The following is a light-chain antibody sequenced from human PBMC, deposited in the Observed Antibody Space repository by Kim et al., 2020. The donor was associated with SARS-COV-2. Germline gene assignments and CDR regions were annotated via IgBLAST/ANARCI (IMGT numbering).Light chain of an antibody. CDR2: QDK. Sequence: PGTTASIPRSGEGLGDKYVCWYQQKPGQSPVLVIYQDKKRPSGIPDRFSGSNSGNTATLTISGTQAMDEADYYCQAWDSTSVVFGGGTKVTVL. J-gene: IGLJ2*01. CDR3: QAWDSTSVV. V-gene: IGLV3-1*01. CDR1: GLGDKY.